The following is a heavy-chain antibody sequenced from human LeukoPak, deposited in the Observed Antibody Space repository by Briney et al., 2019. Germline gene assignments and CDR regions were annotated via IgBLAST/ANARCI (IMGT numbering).Heavy chain of an antibody. CDR1: GGTFSSYA. CDR3: ARRFLRRGYSGYGGLDY. V-gene: IGHV1-69*13. CDR2: IIPIFGTT. J-gene: IGHJ4*02. D-gene: IGHD5-12*01. Sequence: ASVKVSCKASGGTFSSYAINWVRQAPGQGLEWMGGIIPIFGTTNYAQRFQGRVTITADESTSTAYMELSSLRSEDTAVYYCARRFLRRGYSGYGGLDYWGQGTLVTVSS.